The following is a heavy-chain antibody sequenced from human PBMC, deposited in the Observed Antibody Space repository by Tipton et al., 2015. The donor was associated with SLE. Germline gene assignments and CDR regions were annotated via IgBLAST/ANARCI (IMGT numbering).Heavy chain of an antibody. CDR2: IYYSGST. CDR1: GGSISSHY. CDR3: ASNWYCDL. V-gene: IGHV4-59*11. Sequence: TLSLTCTVSGGSISSHYWSWIRQPPGKGLEWIGYIYYSGSTNYNPSLKSRVTISVDTSKNQFSLKLSSVTAADPAVYYCASNWYCDLWGRGTLVTVSS. J-gene: IGHJ2*01.